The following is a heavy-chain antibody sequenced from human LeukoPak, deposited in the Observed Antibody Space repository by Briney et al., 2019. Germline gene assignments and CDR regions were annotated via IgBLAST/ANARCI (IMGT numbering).Heavy chain of an antibody. CDR2: IYSGGST. D-gene: IGHD4-23*01. Sequence: GGSLRLSCAASGFTVSSNYMSWVRQAPGKGLEWASVIYSGGSTYYADSVKGRFTISRHNSKNTLYLQMNSLRAEDTAVYYCAREYGGSYFDYWGQGTLVTVSS. CDR1: GFTVSSNY. J-gene: IGHJ4*02. V-gene: IGHV3-53*04. CDR3: AREYGGSYFDY.